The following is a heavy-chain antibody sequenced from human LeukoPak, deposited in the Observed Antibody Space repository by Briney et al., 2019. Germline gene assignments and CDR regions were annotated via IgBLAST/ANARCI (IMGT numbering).Heavy chain of an antibody. Sequence: ASVNVSFKSSGYTFTIYNITLVRQGSGQGLEWMGLMNPNSGNTDYAQKFQGRVTITRNTSISTAYMELSSLRSEDTAVYYCARRAVGNSYYYYMDVWGKGTTVTVSS. J-gene: IGHJ6*03. CDR2: MNPNSGNT. CDR1: GYTFTIYN. D-gene: IGHD6-19*01. V-gene: IGHV1-8*03. CDR3: ARRAVGNSYYYYMDV.